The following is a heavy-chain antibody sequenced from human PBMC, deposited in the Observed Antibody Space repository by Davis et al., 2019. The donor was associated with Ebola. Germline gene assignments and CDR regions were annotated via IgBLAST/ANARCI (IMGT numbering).Heavy chain of an antibody. D-gene: IGHD3-22*01. CDR3: ARPSDSSGYKIEY. V-gene: IGHV5-51*01. Sequence: GESLKISCRGSGYNFANHWLGWVRQMPGKGLEWMGVIYVDDSDTRYSPSFQGQVTISADKSTSTAYLQWSSLKASDSATYYCARPSDSSGYKIEYWGQGTLVTVSS. CDR1: GYNFANHW. J-gene: IGHJ4*02. CDR2: IYVDDSDT.